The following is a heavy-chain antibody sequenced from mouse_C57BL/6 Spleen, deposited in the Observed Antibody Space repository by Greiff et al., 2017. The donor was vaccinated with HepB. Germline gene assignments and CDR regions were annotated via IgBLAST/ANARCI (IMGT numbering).Heavy chain of an antibody. V-gene: IGHV1-26*01. CDR1: GYTFTDYY. J-gene: IGHJ2*01. CDR2: INPNNGGT. CDR3: AMSPNFDY. Sequence: EVQLQQSGPELVKPGASVKISCKASGYTFTDYYMNWVKQSHGKSLEWIGDINPNNGGTSYNQKFKGKATLTVDKSSSTAYMELRSLTSEDSAVYYCAMSPNFDYWGQGTTLTVSS.